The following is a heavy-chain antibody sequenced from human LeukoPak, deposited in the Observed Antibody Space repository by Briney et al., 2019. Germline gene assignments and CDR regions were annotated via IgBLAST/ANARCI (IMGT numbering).Heavy chain of an antibody. J-gene: IGHJ4*02. V-gene: IGHV3-23*01. CDR1: GFTFSSYA. Sequence: GGSLRLSCAASGFTFSSYAMSWVRQAPGKGLEWVSAISGSGGSTYYADPVKGRFTISRDNSKNTLYLQMNSLRAEDTAVYYCAKDGPPYSSSSVLYYFDYWGQGTLVTVSS. CDR3: AKDGPPYSSSSVLYYFDY. CDR2: ISGSGGST. D-gene: IGHD6-6*01.